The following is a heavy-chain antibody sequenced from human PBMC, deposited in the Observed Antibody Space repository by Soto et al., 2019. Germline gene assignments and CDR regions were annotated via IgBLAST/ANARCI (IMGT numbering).Heavy chain of an antibody. CDR3: ARGEGYSYGYLTYFDY. D-gene: IGHD5-18*01. CDR2: INAGNGNT. CDR1: GYTFTSYA. Sequence: ASVKVSCKASGYTFTSYAMHWVRQAPGQRLEWMGWINAGNGNTKYSQKFQGRVTITRDTSASTAYMELSSLRSEDTAVYYCARGEGYSYGYLTYFDYWGQGTLVTVSS. J-gene: IGHJ4*02. V-gene: IGHV1-3*01.